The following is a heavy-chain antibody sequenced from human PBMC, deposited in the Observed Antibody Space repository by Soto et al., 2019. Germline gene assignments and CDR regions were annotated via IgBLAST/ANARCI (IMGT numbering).Heavy chain of an antibody. D-gene: IGHD6-6*01. J-gene: IGHJ6*02. V-gene: IGHV2-5*01. CDR3: ARLIIAARLYYYYGMDV. Sequence: SGPTLVNPTPTLTLTCTFSGFSLSTSGVGVGWIRQPPGKALEWLALIYWNDDKRYSPALKSRLTITKDTSKNQVVLTMTNMDPVDTATYYYARLIIAARLYYYYGMDVWGQGTTVTVSS. CDR2: IYWNDDK. CDR1: GFSLSTSGVG.